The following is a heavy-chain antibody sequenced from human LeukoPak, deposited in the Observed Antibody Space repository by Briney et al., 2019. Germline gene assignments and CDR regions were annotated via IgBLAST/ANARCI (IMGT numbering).Heavy chain of an antibody. CDR3: TRHPAEGDY. D-gene: IGHD2-15*01. J-gene: IGHJ4*02. V-gene: IGHV3-23*01. CDR1: GFTFSSDG. Sequence: GGSLRLSCAASGFTFSSDGMSWVRQAPGKGLEWVSSISASGGSTVYADSVKGRVTISRDNAKNSLYLQMNSLRAEDTAVYYCTRHPAEGDYWGQGTLVTVSS. CDR2: ISASGGST.